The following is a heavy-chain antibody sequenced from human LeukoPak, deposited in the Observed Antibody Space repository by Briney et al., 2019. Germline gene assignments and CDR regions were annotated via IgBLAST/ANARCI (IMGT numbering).Heavy chain of an antibody. J-gene: IGHJ3*02. CDR2: IYHSGNT. CDR1: GHSISSGYY. Sequence: SETLSLTCAVTGHSISSGYYWGWIRQPPGKGLEWIGSIYHSGNTYYNPSLRSRVTISIDTSKQQFSLKLSSVTASDTAVQSCTRIHPECAYKSRDAFDIWGEGAMVTVSS. V-gene: IGHV4-38-2*01. D-gene: IGHD3-16*01. CDR3: TRIHPECAYKSRDAFDI.